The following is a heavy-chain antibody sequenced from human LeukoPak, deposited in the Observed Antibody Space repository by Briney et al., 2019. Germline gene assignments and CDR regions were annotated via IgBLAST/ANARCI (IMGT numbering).Heavy chain of an antibody. V-gene: IGHV3-23*01. J-gene: IGHJ4*02. CDR3: VLPYDYGDYVSDY. Sequence: GGSLRLSCAASGFTFSSYAMSWVRQAPGKGLEWVSAISGSGGSTYYADSVKGRFTISRDNSKNTLYLQMNSLRAEDTAVYYCVLPYDYGDYVSDYWGQGTLVTVSS. CDR1: GFTFSSYA. CDR2: ISGSGGST. D-gene: IGHD4-17*01.